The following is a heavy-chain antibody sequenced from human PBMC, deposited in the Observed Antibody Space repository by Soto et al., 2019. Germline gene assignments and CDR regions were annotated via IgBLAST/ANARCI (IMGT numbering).Heavy chain of an antibody. CDR2: IYPGDSDT. CDR1: GYTFTDYW. J-gene: IGHJ6*02. V-gene: IGHV5-51*01. D-gene: IGHD4-4*01. Sequence: LGESLKISCKVSGYTFTDYWIGWLRQLPGKGLEWMGIIYPGDSDTRYSPSFQGHVTITVDKSTNTAYLKWNTLRASDTAMYYCARHISNCRYYDYAMDAWGQGTTVTVSS. CDR3: ARHISNCRYYDYAMDA.